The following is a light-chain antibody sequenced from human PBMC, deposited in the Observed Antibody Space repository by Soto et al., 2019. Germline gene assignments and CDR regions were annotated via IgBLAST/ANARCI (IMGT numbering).Light chain of an antibody. CDR3: ATWDDSLNAAV. Sequence: QAVVTQPPSLSGTPGQRVTISCSGSTSNIAGNTVHWYQHLPETAPKLLIYIDDQRPSGVPDRFSGSKSGTSASLAISGLQYDDEEDYYCATWDDSLNAAVFGGGTQLTVL. CDR2: IDD. V-gene: IGLV1-44*01. CDR1: TSNIAGNT. J-gene: IGLJ7*01.